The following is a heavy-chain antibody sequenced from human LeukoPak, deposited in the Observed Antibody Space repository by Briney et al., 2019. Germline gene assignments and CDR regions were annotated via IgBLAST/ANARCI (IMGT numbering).Heavy chain of an antibody. V-gene: IGHV4-59*01. CDR2: ISYSGSI. CDR3: ARERHGHPFDS. CDR1: GGSMSSDY. J-gene: IGHJ4*02. Sequence: SETLSLTCAVSGGSMSSDYWTWIRQPPGKGLEWIGYISYSGSINYNPSLTSRVTISADMSKNQFSLKLTSVTAADTAVYYCARERHGHPFDSWGQGTLVTVSS.